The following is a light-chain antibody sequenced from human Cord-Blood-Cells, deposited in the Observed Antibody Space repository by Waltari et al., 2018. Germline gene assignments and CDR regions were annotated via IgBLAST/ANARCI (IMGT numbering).Light chain of an antibody. J-gene: IGLJ3*02. CDR1: SSTIGSNT. CDR2: RNN. V-gene: IGLV1-44*01. CDR3: AAWDDSLNGWV. Sequence: QSVLTQPPSASGTPGQRVTISCSGSSSTIGSNTLNWYQQLPGTAPKLLIYRNNQRPSGVPDRFSGSKSGTSASLAISGLQAEDEADYYCAAWDDSLNGWVFGGGTKLTVL.